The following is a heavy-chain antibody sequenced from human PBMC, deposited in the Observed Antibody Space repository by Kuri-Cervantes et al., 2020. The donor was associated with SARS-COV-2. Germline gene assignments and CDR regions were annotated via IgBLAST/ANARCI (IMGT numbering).Heavy chain of an antibody. CDR3: ARVYGGPLDY. J-gene: IGHJ4*02. V-gene: IGHV1-69*05. Sequence: SVKVSCKASGGTLRNYAISWVRQAPGQGLEWMGGIIPMFDSLNYAQKFQGRVTLTTDESTSTAYMELSSLRSEDTAVHYCARVYGGPLDYWGQGTLVTVSS. CDR1: GGTLRNYA. CDR2: IIPMFDSL. D-gene: IGHD4-23*01.